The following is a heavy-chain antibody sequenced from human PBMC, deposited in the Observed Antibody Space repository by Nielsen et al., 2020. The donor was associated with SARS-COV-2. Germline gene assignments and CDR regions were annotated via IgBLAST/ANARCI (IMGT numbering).Heavy chain of an antibody. CDR3: ARDESRGAVAGTGGEYYYYGMDV. Sequence: GESLKISCAASGFTFSSHWMSWVRQAPGKGLEWVANIKQDGSEKYYVDSAKGRFTISRDNAKNSLYLQMNSLRAEDTAVYYCARDESRGAVAGTGGEYYYYGMDVWGQGTTVTVSS. J-gene: IGHJ6*02. CDR1: GFTFSSHW. V-gene: IGHV3-7*03. D-gene: IGHD6-19*01. CDR2: IKQDGSEK.